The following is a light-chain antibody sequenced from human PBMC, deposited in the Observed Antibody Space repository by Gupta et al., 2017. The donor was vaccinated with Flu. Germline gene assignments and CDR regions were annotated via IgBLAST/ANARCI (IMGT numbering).Light chain of an antibody. V-gene: IGKV2-28*01. Sequence: DMVMTQSPLSLPVTPGEPASISCRSSQILLHSNGYNYLDWYLQKQGQSPQLLIYLGSNRSSGVPDRFSGSGSRTDFTLKISRVEAEDVGVYYCMQALQTPRTFGQGTKVEIK. J-gene: IGKJ1*01. CDR1: QILLHSNGYNY. CDR2: LGS. CDR3: MQALQTPRT.